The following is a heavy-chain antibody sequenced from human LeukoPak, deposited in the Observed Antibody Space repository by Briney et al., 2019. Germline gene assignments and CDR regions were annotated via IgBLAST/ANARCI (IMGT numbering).Heavy chain of an antibody. J-gene: IGHJ6*03. CDR1: GLSVADTY. CDR2: LYIAGES. Sequence: PGGSLRLSCAVSGLSVADTYMAWVRHAPGKGLEWVATLYIAGESYYADSVRGRFNISRDNSENTLYLQMTTVRDDDTAIYSRAAGFRSEFIYFYLHVWGKGTPVTVSS. D-gene: IGHD1-14*01. V-gene: IGHV3-53*01. CDR3: AAGFRSEFIYFYLHV.